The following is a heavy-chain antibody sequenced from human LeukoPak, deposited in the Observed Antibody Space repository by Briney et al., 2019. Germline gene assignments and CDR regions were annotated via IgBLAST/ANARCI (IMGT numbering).Heavy chain of an antibody. CDR1: GGSMSSGRYY. CDR3: ARDGLWAFDI. Sequence: SETLSLTCTVSGGSMSSGRYYWSWLRQPAGKGLEWIGRIYTSGNTSYNPYLKSRLTVSVDTSKNQPSLKLSSGTAPDTAVYYCARDGLWAFDIWGQGKMVTVSS. J-gene: IGHJ3*02. CDR2: IYTSGNT. V-gene: IGHV4-61*02.